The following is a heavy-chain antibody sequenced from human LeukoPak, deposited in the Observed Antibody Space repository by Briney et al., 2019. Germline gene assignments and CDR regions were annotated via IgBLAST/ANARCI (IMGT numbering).Heavy chain of an antibody. D-gene: IGHD5-18*01. V-gene: IGHV1-2*02. CDR1: GYTFTVYY. CDR3: ARGAGGYSYGFDF. J-gene: IGHJ4*02. CDR2: INPHSGGT. Sequence: GASVKVSCKASGYTFTVYYMHWVRQAPGQGLEWMGWINPHSGGTNYAQKFQGRVTMTRDTSISTAYMELSRLRSDDTAVYYCARGAGGYSYGFDFWGQGTLVAVSS.